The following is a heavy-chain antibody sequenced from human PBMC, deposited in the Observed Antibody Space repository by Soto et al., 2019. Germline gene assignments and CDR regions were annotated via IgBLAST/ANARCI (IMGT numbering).Heavy chain of an antibody. D-gene: IGHD1-26*01. Sequence: GASVKVSCKVSGYTLTELSMHWVRQAPGKGLEWMGGFDPEDGETIYAQKFQGRVTMTEDTSTDTAYMELSSLRSEDTAVYYCATDPASGSYSGSSGYWGQGTLVTVSS. J-gene: IGHJ4*02. CDR2: FDPEDGET. V-gene: IGHV1-24*01. CDR3: ATDPASGSYSGSSGY. CDR1: GYTLTELS.